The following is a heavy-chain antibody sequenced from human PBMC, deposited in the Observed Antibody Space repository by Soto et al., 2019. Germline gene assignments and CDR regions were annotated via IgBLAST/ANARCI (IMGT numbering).Heavy chain of an antibody. CDR2: ITDSGTGT. CDR3: AKGLINGRWYAEX. D-gene: IGHD6-13*01. CDR1: GFTFSSCV. V-gene: IGHV3-23*01. Sequence: PGGSLRLSCGASGFTFSSCVMTWVRQAPGKGLEWVSCITDSGTGTYYADSVKGRFTISRDNSKNTMYLQMNNLRVEDTGFYYCAKGLINGRWYAEXWGQGTLVTVSS. J-gene: IGHJ4*02.